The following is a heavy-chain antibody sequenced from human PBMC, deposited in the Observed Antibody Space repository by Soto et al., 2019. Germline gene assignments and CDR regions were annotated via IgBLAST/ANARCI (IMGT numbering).Heavy chain of an antibody. CDR1: GGSISSYY. CDR2: IYYSGST. V-gene: IGHV4-59*01. D-gene: IGHD6-13*01. J-gene: IGHJ4*02. CDR3: ASGGPGGAAAGTGFDY. Sequence: SETLSLTCTVSGGSISSYYWSWIRQPPGKGLEWIGYIYYSGSTNYNPSLKSRVTISVDTSKNQFSLKLSSVTAADTAVYYCASGGPGGAAAGTGFDYWGQGTLVTVSS.